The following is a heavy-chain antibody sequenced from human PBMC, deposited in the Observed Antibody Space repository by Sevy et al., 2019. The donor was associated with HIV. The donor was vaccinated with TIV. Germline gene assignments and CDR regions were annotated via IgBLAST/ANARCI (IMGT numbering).Heavy chain of an antibody. CDR2: LKSKADGGTL. CDR1: GFTFGDYA. Sequence: GGSLRLSCTTSGFTFGDYAVNWVRQAPGKGLEWVAFLKSKADGGTLDHAASGKGRLTISRDDSKSIAYLQMNDLTTEDTGVYYCTRWNGAQSIFDYWGQGALVTVSS. J-gene: IGHJ4*02. V-gene: IGHV3-49*04. D-gene: IGHD1-1*01. CDR3: TRWNGAQSIFDY.